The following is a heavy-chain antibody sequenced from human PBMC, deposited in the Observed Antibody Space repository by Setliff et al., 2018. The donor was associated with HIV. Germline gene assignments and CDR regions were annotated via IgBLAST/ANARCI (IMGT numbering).Heavy chain of an antibody. CDR2: IYYSGST. CDR1: GGSISSGGYY. J-gene: IGHJ6*02. V-gene: IGHV4-31*03. D-gene: IGHD1-7*01. Sequence: SETLSLTCTVSGGSISSGGYYWSWIRQHPGKGLEWIGYIYYSGSTYYNPSLKSRVTISVDTSKNQFSLKLSSVTAADTAVYYCARNKYNWNYYYYYGMDVWVPETLLVTVSS. CDR3: ARNKYNWNYYYYYGMDV.